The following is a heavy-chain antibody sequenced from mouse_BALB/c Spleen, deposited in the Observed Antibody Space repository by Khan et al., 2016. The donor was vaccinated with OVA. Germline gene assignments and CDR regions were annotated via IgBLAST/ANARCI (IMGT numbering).Heavy chain of an antibody. CDR2: ISYSDST. V-gene: IGHV3-2*02. CDR3: GGGNYYGYYFDY. Sequence: EVKLLESGPGLVKPSQSLSLTCTVTGYSITSNYAWNWIRQFPGNKLEWMGYISYSDSTSYNPSLKSRISITRDTSQNQFFLQLNSVTTEDTATFYGGGGNYYGYYFDYWGQGTTVTVSS. J-gene: IGHJ2*01. CDR1: GYSITSNYA. D-gene: IGHD1-1*01.